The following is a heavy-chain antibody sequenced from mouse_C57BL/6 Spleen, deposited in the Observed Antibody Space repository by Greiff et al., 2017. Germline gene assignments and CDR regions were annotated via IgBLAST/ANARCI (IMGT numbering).Heavy chain of an antibody. J-gene: IGHJ4*01. D-gene: IGHD2-2*01. V-gene: IGHV5-17*01. CDR2: ISSGSSTI. Sequence: EVQLVESGGGLVKPGGSLKLSCAASGFTFSDYGMHWVRQAPEKGLEWVAYISSGSSTIYYADTVKGRFTISRDNAKNTLFLQMTSLRSEDTAMYYCARGDGYDGDYYAMDYWGQGTSVTVSS. CDR1: GFTFSDYG. CDR3: ARGDGYDGDYYAMDY.